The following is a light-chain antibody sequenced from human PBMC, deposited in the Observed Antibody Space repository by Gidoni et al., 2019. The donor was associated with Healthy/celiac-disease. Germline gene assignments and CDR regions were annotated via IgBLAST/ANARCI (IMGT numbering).Light chain of an antibody. CDR2: DAS. CDR1: QDISNY. V-gene: IGKV1-33*01. Sequence: IQMTHSPSSLSASVGDRVTITCEASQDISNYLNWYQKKPGKAPKLLIYDASNLETGVPSRFSGSGSGTDFTFNISSLQPEEIATYYCQQYDNLPLTFGGGTRWRSN. CDR3: QQYDNLPLT. J-gene: IGKJ4*01.